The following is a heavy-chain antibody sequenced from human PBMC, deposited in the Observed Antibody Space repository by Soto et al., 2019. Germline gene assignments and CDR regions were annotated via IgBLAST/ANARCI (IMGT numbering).Heavy chain of an antibody. D-gene: IGHD3-22*01. CDR3: VKDFADYYDSSGYSSFDY. J-gene: IGHJ4*02. V-gene: IGHV3-64D*08. CDR2: ISSNGGST. Sequence: PGGSLRLSCPASGFTFSSYAMHWVRQAPGKGLEYVSAISSNGGSTYYADSVKGRFTISRDNSKNTLYLQMSSLRAEDTAVYYCVKDFADYYDSSGYSSFDYWGQGTLVTVSS. CDR1: GFTFSSYA.